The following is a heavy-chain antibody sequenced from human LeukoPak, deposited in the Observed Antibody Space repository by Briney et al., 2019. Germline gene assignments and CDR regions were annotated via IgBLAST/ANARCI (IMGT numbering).Heavy chain of an antibody. J-gene: IGHJ4*02. CDR2: ISYSGST. CDR3: ARDSGYRIQLWVDY. CDR1: GGSLSPYY. D-gene: IGHD5-18*01. V-gene: IGHV4-59*01. Sequence: SETLSLTCTVSGGSLSPYYWSWIRQSPGKELEWIGYISYSGSTNSHPSLKSRVTISVDMSKPQFYLELSSVTAADTAVYYCARDSGYRIQLWVDYWGQGTLVTVSS.